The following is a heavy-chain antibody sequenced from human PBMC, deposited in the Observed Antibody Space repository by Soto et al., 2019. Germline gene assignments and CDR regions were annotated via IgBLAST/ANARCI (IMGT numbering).Heavy chain of an antibody. CDR2: IYDSGTT. D-gene: IGHD3-3*01. CDR1: GDSITNNNC. CDR3: ARRRITTFGVVITGYGFDV. J-gene: IGHJ6*01. V-gene: IGHV4-4*02. Sequence: QVQLQESGPGLVKPSGTLSLTCAVSGDSITNNNCWNWVRQPPGKGLEWIGEIYDSGTTNDNPSLKSRVTMSVDKSKNQFSLNLNSLTAADTAVYYCARRRITTFGVVITGYGFDVW.